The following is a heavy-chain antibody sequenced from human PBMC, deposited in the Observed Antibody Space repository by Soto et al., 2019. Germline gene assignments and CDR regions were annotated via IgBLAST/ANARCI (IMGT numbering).Heavy chain of an antibody. D-gene: IGHD1-1*01. CDR1: GGSVSSGSYY. J-gene: IGHJ3*02. CDR3: ARVERGTATTVVDAFDI. CDR2: MSHSGGT. Sequence: QVQLQQWGAGLLKPSETLSLTCAVYGGSVSSGSYYWGWIRQPPGKGLEWIGEMSHSGGTHFNPSPKSRVTISVDTSKNQFSLKVSFVTAADTALYYCARVERGTATTVVDAFDIWGPGTMVTVSS. V-gene: IGHV4-34*01.